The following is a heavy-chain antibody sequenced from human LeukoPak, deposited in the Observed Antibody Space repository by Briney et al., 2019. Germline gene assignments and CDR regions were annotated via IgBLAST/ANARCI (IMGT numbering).Heavy chain of an antibody. D-gene: IGHD6-13*01. CDR1: GFTFSSYW. Sequence: GGSLRLSCAAAGFTFSSYWMSRVRQAPGKGLEWVANIKQDGSEKYYVDSVKGRFTISRDNAKNSLYLQMNSLRAEDTAVYYCARIGSSSWYYFDYWGQGTLVTVSS. V-gene: IGHV3-7*01. J-gene: IGHJ4*02. CDR3: ARIGSSSWYYFDY. CDR2: IKQDGSEK.